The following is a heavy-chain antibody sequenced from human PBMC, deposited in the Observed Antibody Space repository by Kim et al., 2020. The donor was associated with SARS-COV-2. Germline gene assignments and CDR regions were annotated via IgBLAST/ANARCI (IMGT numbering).Heavy chain of an antibody. CDR2: INHSGST. Sequence: SETMSLTCAVYGGSFSGYYWSWIRQPPGKGLEWIGEINHSGSTNYNPSLKSRVTISVDTSKNQFSLKLSSVTAADTAVYYCARTGSGYYYPNYFDYWGQGTLVTVSS. CDR3: ARTGSGYYYPNYFDY. V-gene: IGHV4-34*01. D-gene: IGHD3-22*01. CDR1: GGSFSGYY. J-gene: IGHJ4*02.